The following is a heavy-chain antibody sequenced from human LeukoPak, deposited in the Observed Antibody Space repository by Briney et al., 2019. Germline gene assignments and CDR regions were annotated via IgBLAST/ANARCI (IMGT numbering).Heavy chain of an antibody. V-gene: IGHV1-18*01. CDR1: GYTFTSYG. Sequence: ASVKVSCKASGYTFTSYGISWVRQAPGQGLEWMGWISAYNGNTNYAQKLQGRVTMTTDTSTSTAYMELRSLRSDDTAVYYCARDWVVTATKDYFDYWGQGTLVTVSS. J-gene: IGHJ4*02. D-gene: IGHD2-21*02. CDR3: ARDWVVTATKDYFDY. CDR2: ISAYNGNT.